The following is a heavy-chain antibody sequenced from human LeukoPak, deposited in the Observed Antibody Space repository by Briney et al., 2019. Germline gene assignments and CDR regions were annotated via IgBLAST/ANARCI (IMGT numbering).Heavy chain of an antibody. CDR1: GFPLTYYG. D-gene: IGHD5-24*01. V-gene: IGHV3-30*18. Sequence: GRSLRLSCAASGFPLTYYGMHWVRQAPGKGLEWVALISYDGNKKYCADSVKGRFTISRDNSENTHYLQMNSLRVEDTAIYYCAKDSGEMATNWDFDYWGQGTLVTVSS. CDR3: AKDSGEMATNWDFDY. J-gene: IGHJ4*02. CDR2: ISYDGNKK.